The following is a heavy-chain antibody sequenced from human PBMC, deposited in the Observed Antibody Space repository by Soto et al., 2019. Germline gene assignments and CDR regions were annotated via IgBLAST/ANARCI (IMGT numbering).Heavy chain of an antibody. J-gene: IGHJ4*02. CDR3: ARYARPIFGVVRYPLFDY. V-gene: IGHV4-59*08. CDR1: GGSISSYY. CDR2: IYYSGST. D-gene: IGHD3-3*01. Sequence: SETLSLTCTVSGGSISSYYWSWIRQPPGKGLEWIGYIYYSGSTNYNPSLKSRVTISVDTSKNQFSLKLSSVTAADTAVYYCARYARPIFGVVRYPLFDYWGQGTLVTVSS.